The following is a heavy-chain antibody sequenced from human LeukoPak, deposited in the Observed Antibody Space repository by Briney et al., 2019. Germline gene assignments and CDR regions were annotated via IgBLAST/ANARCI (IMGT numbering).Heavy chain of an antibody. CDR3: ARDLVVVAAKYYYYYMDV. D-gene: IGHD2-15*01. CDR2: INPNSGGT. V-gene: IGHV1-2*02. J-gene: IGHJ6*03. CDR1: GYTFTGYY. Sequence: GASGKVSCKASGYTFTGYYMHWVRQAPGQGLEWMGWINPNSGGTNYAQKFQGRVTMTRDTSISTAYMELSRLRSDDTAVYYCARDLVVVAAKYYYYYMDVWGKGTTVTVSS.